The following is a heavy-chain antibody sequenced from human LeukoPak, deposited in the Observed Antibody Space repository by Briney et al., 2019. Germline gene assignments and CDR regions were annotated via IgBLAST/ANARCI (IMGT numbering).Heavy chain of an antibody. Sequence: GGSLRLSCAASGFTFSDYYMSWIRQAPGKGLEWISYISSSGSTIYYADSVKGRFTISRDNAKNSLYLQMNSLRAEDTAVYYCARNVVYYYMDVWGKGTTVTVSS. D-gene: IGHD2-21*01. V-gene: IGHV3-11*01. CDR3: ARNVVYYYMDV. J-gene: IGHJ6*03. CDR1: GFTFSDYY. CDR2: ISSSGSTI.